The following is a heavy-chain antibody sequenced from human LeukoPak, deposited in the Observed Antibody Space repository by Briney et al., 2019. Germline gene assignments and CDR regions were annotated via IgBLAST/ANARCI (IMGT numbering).Heavy chain of an antibody. D-gene: IGHD6-19*01. CDR2: ISSSGSTI. J-gene: IGHJ4*02. Sequence: GGSLRLSCAASGFTFSSCEMNWVRQAPGKGLEWVSYISSSGSTIYYADSVKGRFTISRDNAKNSLYLQMNSLRAEDTAVYYCARDLGYSSGPNYWGQGTRVTVSS. CDR3: ARDLGYSSGPNY. CDR1: GFTFSSCE. V-gene: IGHV3-48*03.